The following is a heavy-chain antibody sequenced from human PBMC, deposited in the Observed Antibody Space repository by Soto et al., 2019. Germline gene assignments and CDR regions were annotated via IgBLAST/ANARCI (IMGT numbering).Heavy chain of an antibody. CDR1: GGSVSSGSYY. V-gene: IGHV4-61*01. CDR2: IYYSGST. J-gene: IGHJ6*02. D-gene: IGHD3-3*01. Sequence: ASETLSLTCTVSGGSVSSGSYYWSWIRQPPGKGLEWIGYIYYSGSTNYNPSLKSRVTISVDTSKNQFSLKLSSVTAADTAVYYCARDRRFLEVSQGYYYYGMDVWGQGTTVTVSS. CDR3: ARDRRFLEVSQGYYYYGMDV.